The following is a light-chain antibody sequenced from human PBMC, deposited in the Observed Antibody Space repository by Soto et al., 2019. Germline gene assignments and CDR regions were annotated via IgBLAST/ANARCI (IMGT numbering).Light chain of an antibody. V-gene: IGKV2-28*01. CDR1: QRLLHSNEYNY. CDR3: MQTLHTPLYT. CDR2: LGS. J-gene: IGKJ2*01. Sequence: DIVITQSPLSLPVTPGEPASISCRSTQRLLHSNEYNYLDWYLQKPVQSPQLLNFLGSHRASGVPDRFTGTGSGTNFPLIISRVQAEDVGVYYCMQTLHTPLYTFGQGTKFEIK.